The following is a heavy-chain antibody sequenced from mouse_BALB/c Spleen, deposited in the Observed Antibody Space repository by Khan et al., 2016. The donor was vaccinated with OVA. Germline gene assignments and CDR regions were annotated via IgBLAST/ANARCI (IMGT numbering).Heavy chain of an antibody. J-gene: IGHJ2*01. CDR1: GYTFTTYW. Sequence: VQLQQSGAELAKPGASVKMSCKASGYTFTTYWMHWVKQRPGKGLEWIGYINPTSGYSEHNKTFKDRATLSADKVTSTAYMQLSSLTSEYSAVYYCTREIIDYGCQGTTLTVSS. CDR3: TREIIDY. V-gene: IGHV1-7*01. CDR2: INPTSGYS.